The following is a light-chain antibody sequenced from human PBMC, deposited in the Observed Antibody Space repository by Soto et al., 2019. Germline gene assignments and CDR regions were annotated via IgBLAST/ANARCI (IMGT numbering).Light chain of an antibody. Sequence: QSVLTQPASVSGSPGKSITISCTGTSSDVGSYNLVSWYQQHPGKAPKLMIYEVSKRPSGVSNRFSGSKSGNTASLTISGLQAEDEADYYCCSYAGSSTFPYVFGTGTKVTVL. CDR3: CSYAGSSTFPYV. CDR1: SSDVGSYNL. CDR2: EVS. J-gene: IGLJ1*01. V-gene: IGLV2-23*02.